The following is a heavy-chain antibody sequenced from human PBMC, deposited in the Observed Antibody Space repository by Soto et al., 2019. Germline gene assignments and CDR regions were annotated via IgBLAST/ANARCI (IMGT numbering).Heavy chain of an antibody. Sequence: QVQLLQSGTELSQPGSSVTISCTPSGGTFISSAFAWVRQAPGGRIEWMGGIIPILGTTKYAEKFLGRVTIRADDSSRTAFLELSSLTVDDTAVYFCAKKNPHGDSNKAWLDPWGQGTLVTVST. D-gene: IGHD2-8*01. CDR1: GGTFISSA. J-gene: IGHJ5*02. V-gene: IGHV1-69*01. CDR3: AKKNPHGDSNKAWLDP. CDR2: IIPILGTT.